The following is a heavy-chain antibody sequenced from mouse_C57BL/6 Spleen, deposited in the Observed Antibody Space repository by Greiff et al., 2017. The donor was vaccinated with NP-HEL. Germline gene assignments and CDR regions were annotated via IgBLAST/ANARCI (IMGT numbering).Heavy chain of an antibody. V-gene: IGHV3-6*01. CDR2: ISYDGSN. CDR3: ARGDYYGSPYAMDY. J-gene: IGHJ4*01. CDR1: GYSITSGYY. D-gene: IGHD1-1*01. Sequence: EVKLEESGPGLVKPSQSLSLTCSVTGYSITSGYYWNWIRQFPGNKLEWMGYISYDGSNNYNPSLKNRISITRDTSKNQFFLKLNSVTTEDTATYYCARGDYYGSPYAMDYWGQGTSVTVSS.